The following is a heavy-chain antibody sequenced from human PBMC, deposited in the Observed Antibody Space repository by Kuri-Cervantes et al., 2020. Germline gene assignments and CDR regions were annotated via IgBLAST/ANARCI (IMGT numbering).Heavy chain of an antibody. CDR2: ISAYNGNT. CDR1: GYTFTGYY. CDR3: ASSRRRGSGWSSAFDI. V-gene: IGHV1-18*04. Sequence: ASVKVSCKASGYTFTGYYMHWVRQAPGQGLEWTGWISAYNGNTNYAQKLQGRVTMTTDTSTSTAYMELRSLRSDDTAVYYCASSRRRGSGWSSAFDIWGQGTMVTVSS. J-gene: IGHJ3*02. D-gene: IGHD6-19*01.